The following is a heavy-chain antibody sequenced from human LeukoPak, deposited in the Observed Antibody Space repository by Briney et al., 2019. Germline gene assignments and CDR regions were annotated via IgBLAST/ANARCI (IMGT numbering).Heavy chain of an antibody. D-gene: IGHD4-17*01. V-gene: IGHV3-66*04. CDR2: VYSGGWT. CDR1: GFTFSGYR. J-gene: IGHJ4*02. Sequence: GGSLRLSCAASGFTFSGYRRSWLRQAQGKGLEGGSVVYSGGWTNYADSVKGSFSISRDNSKNTLYLQMNSLRAEDTAVYYCARPAGYGDYAFDYWGQGTLVTDSS. CDR3: ARPAGYGDYAFDY.